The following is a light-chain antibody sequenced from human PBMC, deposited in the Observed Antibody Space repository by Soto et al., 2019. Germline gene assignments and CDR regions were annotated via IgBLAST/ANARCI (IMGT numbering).Light chain of an antibody. V-gene: IGKV3-20*01. J-gene: IGKJ1*01. CDR2: GAS. CDR1: QSVGNNY. CDR3: QQYGSSGT. Sequence: EIVLTQSPGTLALSPGERATLSCRASQSVGNNYLAWYQPKPGQAPRXLIYGASNTATGIPDRFSGSGSGTDFTLTISRLEPEDFAVYYCQQYGSSGTFGQGTKVDIK.